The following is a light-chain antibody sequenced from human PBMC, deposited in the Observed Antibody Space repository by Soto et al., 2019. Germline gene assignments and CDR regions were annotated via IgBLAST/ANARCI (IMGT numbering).Light chain of an antibody. J-gene: IGKJ3*01. V-gene: IGKV3-20*01. CDR2: GAS. CDR3: QHYGSALFT. CDR1: QSFSSSY. Sequence: ELVLTQSPGTLSLSPGARAPLSCRASQSFSSSYLAWYQQKPGQAPRLLIYGASSRATGLPDRFSGSGSGTDFTLTISSLEPEDVAVYYCQHYGSALFTFGPGTKVDVK.